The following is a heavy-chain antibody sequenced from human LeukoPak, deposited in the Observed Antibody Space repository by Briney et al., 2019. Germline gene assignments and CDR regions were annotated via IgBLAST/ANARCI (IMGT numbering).Heavy chain of an antibody. J-gene: IGHJ4*02. Sequence: GGSLRLSCAASGFTFSSYGMHWVRQAPGKGLEWVAVISYDGSNKYYADSVKGRFTISRDNSKNTLYLQMNSLRAEDTAVYYCARSITMEPYWGQGTLVTVSS. CDR2: ISYDGSNK. CDR1: GFTFSSYG. D-gene: IGHD3-10*01. CDR3: ARSITMEPY. V-gene: IGHV3-30*03.